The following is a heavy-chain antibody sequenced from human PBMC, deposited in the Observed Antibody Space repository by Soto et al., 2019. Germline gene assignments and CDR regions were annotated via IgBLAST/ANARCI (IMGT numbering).Heavy chain of an antibody. V-gene: IGHV3-11*01. CDR2: ISSSGSTI. J-gene: IGHJ4*02. D-gene: IGHD3-3*01. Sequence: GSLRLSCAASGFTFSDYYMSWIRQAPGKGLEWVSYISSSGSTIYYADSVKGRFTISRDNAKNSLYLQMNSLRAEDTAVYYCARDYDFWAYYYFDYWGQGTLVTVSS. CDR1: GFTFSDYY. CDR3: ARDYDFWAYYYFDY.